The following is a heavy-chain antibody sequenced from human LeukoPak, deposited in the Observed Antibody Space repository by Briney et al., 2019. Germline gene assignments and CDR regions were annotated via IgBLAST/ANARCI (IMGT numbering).Heavy chain of an antibody. D-gene: IGHD6-19*01. J-gene: IGHJ4*02. CDR3: ARDPRGYSSGWYGNY. V-gene: IGHV1-18*01. CDR2: ISAYNGNT. Sequence: GASVKVSCKASGYTFTCYGISWVRQAPGQGLEWMGWISAYNGNTNYAQKLQGRVTMTTDTSTSTAYMELRSLRSDDTAVYYCARDPRGYSSGWYGNYWGQGTLVTVSS. CDR1: GYTFTCYG.